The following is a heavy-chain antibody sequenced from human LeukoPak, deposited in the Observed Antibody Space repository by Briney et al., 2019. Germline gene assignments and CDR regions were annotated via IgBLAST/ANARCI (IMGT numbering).Heavy chain of an antibody. J-gene: IGHJ3*02. Sequence: SETLSLTCTASGDSISSYYWSWIRQPAGQGLEWIGRIHISETTNNNPSLKSRVTMSLDTSKNQFSLRLSSVTAADTAVYYCAREMEARSSNAFDIWGQGTMVTVSS. CDR1: GDSISSYY. D-gene: IGHD1-26*01. CDR3: AREMEARSSNAFDI. CDR2: IHISETT. V-gene: IGHV4-4*07.